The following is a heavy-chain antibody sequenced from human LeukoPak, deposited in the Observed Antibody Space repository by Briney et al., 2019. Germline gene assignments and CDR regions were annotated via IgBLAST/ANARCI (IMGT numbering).Heavy chain of an antibody. Sequence: SETLSLTCTVSGGSISNYYWYWMRQPPGKGLEWIAYSYYSGNANYNPSLKSRVTISVDTSMNQFSLKLSSVTAADTAVYYCAKGGPEASAGLSWFDPWGQGTLVTVSS. CDR2: SYYSGNA. D-gene: IGHD1-14*01. CDR3: AKGGPEASAGLSWFDP. V-gene: IGHV4-59*01. CDR1: GGSISNYY. J-gene: IGHJ5*02.